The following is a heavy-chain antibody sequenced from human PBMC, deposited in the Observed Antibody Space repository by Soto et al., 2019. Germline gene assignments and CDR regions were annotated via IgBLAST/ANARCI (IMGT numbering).Heavy chain of an antibody. Sequence: GASVKVSCKASGYTFTSYAMHWVRQAPGQRLEWMGWTNAGNGNTKYSQKFQGRVTISRDTSASTAYMELTSLRSEDTAVYYCASSMGNLIAVAPRHYSGQATLVTVSS. CDR2: TNAGNGNT. CDR1: GYTFTSYA. J-gene: IGHJ4*02. D-gene: IGHD6-19*01. CDR3: ASSMGNLIAVAPRHY. V-gene: IGHV1-3*01.